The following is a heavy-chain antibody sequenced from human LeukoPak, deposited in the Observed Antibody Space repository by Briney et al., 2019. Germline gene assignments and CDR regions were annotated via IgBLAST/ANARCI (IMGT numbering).Heavy chain of an antibody. J-gene: IGHJ4*02. CDR2: ISSSSSTI. V-gene: IGHV3-48*04. CDR1: GFTFSSYS. Sequence: GGSLRLSCAASGFTFSSYSMNWVRQAPGKGLEWVSYISSSSSTIYYADSVKGRFTISRDNAKNSLYLQMNSLRAEDTAVYYCARDMRRVGAEGYFDYWGQGTLVTVSS. D-gene: IGHD1-26*01. CDR3: ARDMRRVGAEGYFDY.